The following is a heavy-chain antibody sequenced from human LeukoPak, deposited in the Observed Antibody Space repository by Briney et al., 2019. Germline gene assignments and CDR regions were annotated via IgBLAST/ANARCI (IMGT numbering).Heavy chain of an antibody. Sequence: GASVKVSCKASGGTFSSYAISWVRQAPGQGLEWMGRIIPILGIANYAQKFQGRVTITADKSTSTAYMELSSLRSEDTAVYYCARADYGDYDFDYWGQGTLVTVSS. CDR1: GGTFSSYA. CDR2: IIPILGIA. J-gene: IGHJ4*02. D-gene: IGHD4-17*01. V-gene: IGHV1-69*04. CDR3: ARADYGDYDFDY.